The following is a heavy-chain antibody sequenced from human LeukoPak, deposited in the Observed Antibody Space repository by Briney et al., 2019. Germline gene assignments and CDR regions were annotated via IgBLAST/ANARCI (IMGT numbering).Heavy chain of an antibody. CDR1: GFTFSSYA. CDR3: AKDDYDFWSGYDY. J-gene: IGHJ4*02. CDR2: ISGSGGST. D-gene: IGHD3-3*01. V-gene: IGHV3-23*01. Sequence: GGSMRLSCAASGFTFSSYAMSWVRQAPGKGLEWVSAISGSGGSTYYADSVKGRFTISRDNSKNTLYLQMNSLRAEDTAVYYCAKDDYDFWSGYDYWGQGTLVTVSS.